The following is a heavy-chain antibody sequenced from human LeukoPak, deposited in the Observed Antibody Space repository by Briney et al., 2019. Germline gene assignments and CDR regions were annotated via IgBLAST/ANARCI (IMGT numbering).Heavy chain of an antibody. J-gene: IGHJ1*01. D-gene: IGHD6-19*01. Sequence: GGPLRLPCGASGFTFSSYWMHGVPQAPGKGRVWVARINSDGRSTSYADSAKGRFTISRDNAKNSLSLRMNSLSAEDTAVYYCATGYSSGWYFYSQHWGQGYLVSVSS. V-gene: IGHV3-74*01. CDR1: GFTFSSYW. CDR2: INSDGRST. CDR3: ATGYSSGWYFYSQH.